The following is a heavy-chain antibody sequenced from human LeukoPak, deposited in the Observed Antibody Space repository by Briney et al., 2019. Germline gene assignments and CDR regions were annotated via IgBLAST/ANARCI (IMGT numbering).Heavy chain of an antibody. V-gene: IGHV4-59*01. CDR1: GGSISSYY. CDR2: IYYSGST. D-gene: IGHD3-22*01. Sequence: SETLSLTCTVSGGSISSYYWSWIRQPPGKGLEWIGYIYYSGSTNYNPSLKSRVTISVDTSKNQFSLKLSSVTAADTAVYYCARARYYYDSSGYSPPTFDYWGQGTWSPSPQ. J-gene: IGHJ4*02. CDR3: ARARYYYDSSGYSPPTFDY.